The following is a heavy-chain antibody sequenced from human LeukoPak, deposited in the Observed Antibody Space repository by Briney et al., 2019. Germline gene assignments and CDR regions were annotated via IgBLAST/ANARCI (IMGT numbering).Heavy chain of an antibody. J-gene: IGHJ4*02. CDR1: GYTLTELS. V-gene: IGHV1-24*01. Sequence: ASVKVSCKVSGYTLTELSMHWVRQAPGKGLEWMGGFDPEDGETTYAQKFQGRVTMTEDTSTDTAYMELSSLRSEDTAVYYCATLGFVTAAAGRDVYDWGQGTLVTVSS. D-gene: IGHD6-13*01. CDR3: ATLGFVTAAAGRDVYD. CDR2: FDPEDGET.